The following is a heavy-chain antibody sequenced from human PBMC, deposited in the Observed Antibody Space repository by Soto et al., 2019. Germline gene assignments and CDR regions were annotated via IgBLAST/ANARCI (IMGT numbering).Heavy chain of an antibody. D-gene: IGHD2-2*01. J-gene: IGHJ4*02. CDR2: ISGSGGST. Sequence: PGGSLRLSCEASGFTFSSYAMSWVRQAPGKGLEWVSAISGSGGSTYYADSVKGRFTISRDNSKNTLYLQMNSLRAEDTAVYYCAKVRGFVVVPAAMSGGQDYWGQGTLVTVSS. CDR1: GFTFSSYA. V-gene: IGHV3-23*01. CDR3: AKVRGFVVVPAAMSGGQDY.